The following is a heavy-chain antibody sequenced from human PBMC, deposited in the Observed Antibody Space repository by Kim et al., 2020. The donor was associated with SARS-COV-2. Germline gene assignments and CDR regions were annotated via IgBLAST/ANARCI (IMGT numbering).Heavy chain of an antibody. V-gene: IGHV4-39*02. J-gene: IGHJ4*02. Sequence: SETLSLTCTVSGGSINSSSYYWGWIRQPPGKGLEWIGSIDYSGNTYYNPSLKSRVTISVDTSKKHFSLKLSSVTAADTAVTAADTAVYYCARHTNYDFWSGYSKFDYWGQGTLVTV. CDR3: DTAVYYCARHTNYDFWSGYSKFDY. CDR1: GGSINSSSYY. CDR2: IDYSGNT. D-gene: IGHD3-3*01.